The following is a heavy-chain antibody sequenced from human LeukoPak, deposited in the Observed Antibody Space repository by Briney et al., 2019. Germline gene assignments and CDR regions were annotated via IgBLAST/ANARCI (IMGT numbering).Heavy chain of an antibody. Sequence: ASVKVSCKASGYTLSGYQLHWVRQAPGQGLEWMGWISPNSGGTHYAQKFQGRVTMTRDTSINTVYMELRRLRSDDTAVYYCARERSPEDYMDVWGKGTTVTVS. CDR1: GYTLSGYQ. V-gene: IGHV1-2*02. J-gene: IGHJ6*03. CDR3: ARERSPEDYMDV. CDR2: ISPNSGGT.